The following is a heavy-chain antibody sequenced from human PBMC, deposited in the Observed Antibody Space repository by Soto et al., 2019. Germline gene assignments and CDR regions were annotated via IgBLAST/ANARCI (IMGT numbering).Heavy chain of an antibody. CDR1: GGTFSSYA. Sequence: QVQLVQSGAEVKKPGSSVKVSCKASGGTFSSYAISWVRQAPGQGLEWMGGIIPIFGTANYAQKFQCRVTITADESTSTAYMELSSLRSEDTAVYYCASRGKNFWSGYQAFDYWGQGTLVTVSS. V-gene: IGHV1-69*01. D-gene: IGHD3-3*01. CDR3: ASRGKNFWSGYQAFDY. J-gene: IGHJ4*02. CDR2: IIPIFGTA.